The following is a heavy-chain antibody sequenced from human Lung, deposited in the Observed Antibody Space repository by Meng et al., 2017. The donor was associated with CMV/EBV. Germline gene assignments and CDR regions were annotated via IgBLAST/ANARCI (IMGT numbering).Heavy chain of an antibody. D-gene: IGHD4-23*01. V-gene: IGHV6-1*01. J-gene: IGHJ4*02. Sequence: VQLQQSGPGLVKPSQTLSLTCAISGDIVSSTSAAWHWIRQSPSRGLEWLGRTYYRSKWYHEYAVSVKSRITISPDTPKNQFSLQLNSMTPEDTAVYYCARGINGGCGDWGQGTLVTVSS. CDR1: GDIVSSTSAA. CDR3: ARGINGGCGD. CDR2: TYYRSKWYH.